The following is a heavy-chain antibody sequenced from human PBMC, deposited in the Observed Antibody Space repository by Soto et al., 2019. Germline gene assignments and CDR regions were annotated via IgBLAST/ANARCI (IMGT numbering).Heavy chain of an antibody. D-gene: IGHD6-13*01. Sequence: QVQLVQSGPEVKKPGASVKVSCKASGYPFGAYYMHWLRQAPGQGLEWMGIINPSDGKTTYEQKIKGRLTLTMDTSSSTQMMELSSLKAEDTDYYYCGRVGQQPAETFNQWGQGSLVTVSS. CDR3: GRVGQQPAETFNQ. CDR1: GYPFGAYY. J-gene: IGHJ4*02. V-gene: IGHV1-46*01. CDR2: INPSDGKT.